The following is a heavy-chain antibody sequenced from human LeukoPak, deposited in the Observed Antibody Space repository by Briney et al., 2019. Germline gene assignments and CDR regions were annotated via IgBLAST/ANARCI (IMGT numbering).Heavy chain of an antibody. J-gene: IGHJ6*02. V-gene: IGHV3-11*01. CDR3: ALVAQVVRGIRLDHGMDV. Sequence: PGGSLRLSCAASGFTFSDYYMSWIRQAPGKGLEWVSYISSSGSTIYYADSVKGRFTISRDNAKNSPYLQMNSLRAEDTAVYYCALVAQVVRGIRLDHGMDVWGQGTTVTVSS. CDR2: ISSSGSTI. D-gene: IGHD3-10*01. CDR1: GFTFSDYY.